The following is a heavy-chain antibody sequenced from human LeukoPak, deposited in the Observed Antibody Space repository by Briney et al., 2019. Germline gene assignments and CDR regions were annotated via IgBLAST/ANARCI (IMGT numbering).Heavy chain of an antibody. Sequence: ASVKVSCKASGYTFTSYGISWVRQAPGQGLEWMGIISPSGGSTNYAQKFQGRVTMTRDTSTSTVYMELRSLRSDDTAVYYCARGNGTTSPWFMDVWGKGTTVTVSS. J-gene: IGHJ6*03. CDR3: ARGNGTTSPWFMDV. V-gene: IGHV1-46*01. CDR1: GYTFTSYG. CDR2: ISPSGGST. D-gene: IGHD2-2*01.